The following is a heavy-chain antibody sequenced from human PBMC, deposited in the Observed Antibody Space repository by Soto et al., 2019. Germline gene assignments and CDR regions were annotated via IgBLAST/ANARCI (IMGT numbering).Heavy chain of an antibody. CDR3: ATGLGYDSSGYYAFDY. CDR1: GGSFSGYY. CDR2: INHSGST. V-gene: IGHV4-34*01. Sequence: SETLSLTCAVYGGSFSGYYWSWIRQPPGKGLEWIGEINHSGSTNYNPSLKSRATISVDTSKNQFSLKLSSVTAADTAVYYCATGLGYDSSGYYAFDYWGQGTLVTVSS. J-gene: IGHJ4*02. D-gene: IGHD3-22*01.